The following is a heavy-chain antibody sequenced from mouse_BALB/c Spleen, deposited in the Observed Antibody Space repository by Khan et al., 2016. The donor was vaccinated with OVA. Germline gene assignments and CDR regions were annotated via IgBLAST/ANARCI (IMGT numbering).Heavy chain of an antibody. D-gene: IGHD2-1*01. J-gene: IGHJ3*01. CDR3: ARRGYGNYWFAY. V-gene: IGHV14-1*02. CDR2: IDPENGDT. CDR1: GFNIEDYY. Sequence: IQLVQSGAELVRPGALVKLSCKASGFNIEDYYMNWVKQRPEQGLEWIGWIDPENGDTIYDPKFQAKATITADTSSNTAYLQLSSLTSEDTAVYYCARRGYGNYWFAYGGQGTLVTVSA.